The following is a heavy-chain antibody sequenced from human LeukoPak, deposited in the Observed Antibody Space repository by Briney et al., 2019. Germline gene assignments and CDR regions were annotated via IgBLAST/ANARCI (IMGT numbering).Heavy chain of an antibody. CDR2: IGTSDSST. CDR1: GFTFSSYE. J-gene: IGHJ3*02. V-gene: IGHV3-48*03. CDR3: ARYGDSSVYYSADPFDI. Sequence: GGSLRLSCAGSGFTFSSYEMNWVRQAPGKGLEWVSYIGTSDSSTYYADSVKGRFTISRDNAKNSLYLQMNSLRAEDTAVYYCARYGDSSVYYSADPFDIWGQGTMVTVPS. D-gene: IGHD3-22*01.